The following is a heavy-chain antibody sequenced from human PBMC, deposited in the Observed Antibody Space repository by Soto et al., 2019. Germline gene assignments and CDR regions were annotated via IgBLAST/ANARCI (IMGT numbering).Heavy chain of an antibody. CDR3: VTFGGATSGFLH. CDR1: GFTFSSYA. D-gene: IGHD3-16*01. Sequence: HPGGSLRLSCAASGFTFSSYAMHWVRQAPGKGLEWVAVISYDGSNKYYADSVKGRLTISRDNSKNTLYLQMNSLRAEDTAVYFGVTFGGATSGFLHWGQGTMVTVYS. CDR2: ISYDGSNK. J-gene: IGHJ4*02. V-gene: IGHV3-30-3*01.